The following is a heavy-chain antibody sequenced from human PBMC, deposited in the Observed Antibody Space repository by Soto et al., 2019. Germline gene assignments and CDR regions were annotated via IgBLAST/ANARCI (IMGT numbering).Heavy chain of an antibody. J-gene: IGHJ4*02. CDR2: IYWDDDK. CDR1: GFSLSTGRKG. V-gene: IGHV2-5*02. CDR3: AHRTVISLSAYFDY. Sequence: QITLKESGPTLVKPTQTLTLTCTFSGFSLSTGRKGVGWIRQPPGKALEWLALIYWDDDKRYSPSLKSRLTITKDTSKNQVVLTMINMDPVDTATYYCAHRTVISLSAYFDYWGQGTLVTVSS. D-gene: IGHD3-16*02.